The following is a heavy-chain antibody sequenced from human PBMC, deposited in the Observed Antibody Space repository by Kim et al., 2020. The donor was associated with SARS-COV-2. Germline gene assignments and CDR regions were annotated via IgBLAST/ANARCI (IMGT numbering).Heavy chain of an antibody. CDR1: GFTFSNYA. J-gene: IGHJ3*01. CDR2: ITGSGRST. CDR3: AKDDGGLLGYCSSTSCFNDAFDF. Sequence: GGSLRLSCTASGFTFSNYAMSWVRQAPGKGLEWVSVITGSGRSTYYADSVKGRFTISRDNSTNTLFLQMHSLRVDDTAIYYCAKDDGGLLGYCSSTSCFNDAFDFWGQGTMVTVSS. V-gene: IGHV3-23*01. D-gene: IGHD2-2*01.